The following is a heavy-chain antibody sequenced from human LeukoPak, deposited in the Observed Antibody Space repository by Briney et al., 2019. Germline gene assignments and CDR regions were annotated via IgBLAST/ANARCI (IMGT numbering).Heavy chain of an antibody. CDR1: GGTFSSYA. V-gene: IGHV1-69*04. J-gene: IGHJ4*02. Sequence: SVKVSCKASGGTFSSYAISWVRQAPGQGLEWMGRIIPILGIANYAQKFQGRVTITADKSTSTAYMELSSLRSEDTAVYYCAKDRGEQVDPYCDYWGQGTLVTVSS. D-gene: IGHD6-13*01. CDR2: IIPILGIA. CDR3: AKDRGEQVDPYCDY.